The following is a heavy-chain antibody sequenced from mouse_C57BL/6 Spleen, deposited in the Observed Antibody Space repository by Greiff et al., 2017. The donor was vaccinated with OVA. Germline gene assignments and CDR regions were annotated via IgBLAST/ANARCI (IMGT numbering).Heavy chain of an antibody. V-gene: IGHV1-55*01. J-gene: IGHJ4*01. CDR1: GYTFTSYW. D-gene: IGHD2-5*01. Sequence: VQLQQPGAELVKPGASVKMSCKASGYTFTSYWITWVKQRPGQGLEWIGDIYPGSGSTNYNEKFKSKATLTVDTSSSTAYMQLSSLTSEDSAVYYCANYYSNYDAMDYWGQGTSVTVSS. CDR3: ANYYSNYDAMDY. CDR2: IYPGSGST.